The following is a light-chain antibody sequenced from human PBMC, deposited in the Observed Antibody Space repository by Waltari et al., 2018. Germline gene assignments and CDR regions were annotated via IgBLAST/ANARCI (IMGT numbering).Light chain of an antibody. CDR2: EVS. J-gene: IGLJ1*01. CDR3: SSYTNRATLRV. Sequence: QSALAQPASVSGSPGQSIAISCTGTSSDIGNYNYVSWYQQHPGKAPKLILYEVSDRPSGVSRRFSGSKSGNKATLTISGLQADDEADHYCSSYTNRATLRVFGTGTKVTVL. V-gene: IGLV2-14*01. CDR1: SSDIGNYNY.